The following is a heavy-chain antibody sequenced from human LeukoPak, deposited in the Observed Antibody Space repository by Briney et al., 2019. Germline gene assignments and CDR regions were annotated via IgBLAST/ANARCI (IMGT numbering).Heavy chain of an antibody. J-gene: IGHJ6*03. CDR2: ISYDGSNK. Sequence: GGSLRLACAASGFTFSSDAMHWVRQAPGKGLEWVAVISYDGSNKYYADSVKGRFTISRDNSKKTLYLQMNRLRAEDTAVYYCARDQMDIVVVPAASYYYYMDVWGKATTVTVSS. D-gene: IGHD2-2*03. V-gene: IGHV3-30*01. CDR3: ARDQMDIVVVPAASYYYYMDV. CDR1: GFTFSSDA.